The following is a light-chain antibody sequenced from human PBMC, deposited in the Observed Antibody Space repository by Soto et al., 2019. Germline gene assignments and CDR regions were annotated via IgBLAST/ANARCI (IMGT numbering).Light chain of an antibody. CDR3: SSYTGSSTYVL. CDR1: SSDVGGYNY. Sequence: QSALTQPASVSGSPGQSITISCTGTSSDVGGYNYVSWYQQHPGKAPKLMIYDVSNRPSGVSNRFSGSKSGNTASLTISGLQAEDETDYYCSSYTGSSTYVLFGRGTKLTVL. J-gene: IGLJ2*01. CDR2: DVS. V-gene: IGLV2-14*01.